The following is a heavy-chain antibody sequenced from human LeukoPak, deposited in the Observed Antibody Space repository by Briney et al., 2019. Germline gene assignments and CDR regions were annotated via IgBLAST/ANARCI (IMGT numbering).Heavy chain of an antibody. CDR3: ARRFSSFDM. CDR2: IYHSGST. J-gene: IGHJ3*02. CDR1: GGSISSDNW. V-gene: IGHV4-4*02. Sequence: PSETLSLTCAVSGGSISSDNWWSWVRQPPGKGLEWIGEIYHSGSTNYNPSLKSRVTISLDKSKNQFSLTLNSVTAADTAVYYCARRFSSFDMWGQGTMATVSS.